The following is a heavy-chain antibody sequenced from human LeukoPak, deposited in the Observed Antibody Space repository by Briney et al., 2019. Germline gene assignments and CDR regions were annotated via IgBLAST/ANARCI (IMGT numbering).Heavy chain of an antibody. Sequence: PGGSLRLSCAASGFTFSTYAMSWVRQAAGKGLVWVSAISGSGGSTYYADSVKGRFTISRDNSKNPVYLQMNSLRAEDTAVYYCARRTYDSSGYDNWGQGTLVTVSS. J-gene: IGHJ4*02. CDR3: ARRTYDSSGYDN. CDR2: ISGSGGST. CDR1: GFTFSTYA. V-gene: IGHV3-23*01. D-gene: IGHD3-22*01.